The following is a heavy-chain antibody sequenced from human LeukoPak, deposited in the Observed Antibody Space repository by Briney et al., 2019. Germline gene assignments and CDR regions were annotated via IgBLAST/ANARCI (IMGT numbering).Heavy chain of an antibody. Sequence: GGSLRLSCAASGFTFSSYGMHWVRQAPGKGLEWVAVISYDGSNKYYADSVKGRFTISRDNSKNTLYLQMNSLRAEDTAVYYCAKDLASFWEEVWELLRGGSALDYWGQGTLVTVSS. CDR2: ISYDGSNK. CDR3: AKDLASFWEEVWELLRGGSALDY. V-gene: IGHV3-30*18. J-gene: IGHJ4*02. CDR1: GFTFSSYG. D-gene: IGHD1-26*01.